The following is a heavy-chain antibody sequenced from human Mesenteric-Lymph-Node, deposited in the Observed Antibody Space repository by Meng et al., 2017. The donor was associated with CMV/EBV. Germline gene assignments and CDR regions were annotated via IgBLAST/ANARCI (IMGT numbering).Heavy chain of an antibody. CDR1: GFTFSGSA. J-gene: IGHJ4*02. CDR3: TTVEVDIVVVPAAPKDDY. D-gene: IGHD2-2*03. CDR2: IRSKANSYAT. V-gene: IGHV3-73*01. Sequence: GGSLRLSCAASGFTFSGSAMHWVRQASGKGLEWVGRIRSKANSYATAYAASVKGRFTISRDDSKNTAYLQMNSLKTEDTAVYYCTTVEVDIVVVPAAPKDDYWGQGTLVTVSS.